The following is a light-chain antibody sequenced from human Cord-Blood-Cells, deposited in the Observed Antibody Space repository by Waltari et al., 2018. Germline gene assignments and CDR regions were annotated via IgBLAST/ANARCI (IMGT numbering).Light chain of an antibody. Sequence: DIVMTQSPDSLVVSLGERATINCKSSQSVLHSSNNKNYLAWYQQKPGQPPKLLIYWASTRESGVPDRFSGSGSGTDFTLTISSLQAEDVAVYYCQQYYSTPRTFGQGTKVEIK. J-gene: IGKJ1*01. CDR1: QSVLHSSNNKNY. CDR3: QQYYSTPRT. CDR2: WAS. V-gene: IGKV4-1*01.